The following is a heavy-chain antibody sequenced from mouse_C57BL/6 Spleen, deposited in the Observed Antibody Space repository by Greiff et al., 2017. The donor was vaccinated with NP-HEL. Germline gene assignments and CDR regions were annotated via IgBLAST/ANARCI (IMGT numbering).Heavy chain of an antibody. Sequence: VQLQQPGAELVKPGASVKLSCKASGYTFTSYWMHWVKQRPGQGLEWIGMIHPNSGSTNYNEKFKSKATLTVDKSSSTAYMQLSSLTSEDSAVYYCARSYSNDAMDYWGQGTSVTVSS. CDR1: GYTFTSYW. CDR3: ARSYSNDAMDY. CDR2: IHPNSGST. D-gene: IGHD2-5*01. J-gene: IGHJ4*01. V-gene: IGHV1-64*01.